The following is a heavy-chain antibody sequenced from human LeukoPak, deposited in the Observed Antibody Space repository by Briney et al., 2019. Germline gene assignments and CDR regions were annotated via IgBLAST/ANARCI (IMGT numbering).Heavy chain of an antibody. J-gene: IGHJ3*01. CDR1: GFTFGDSA. Sequence: GGSLRLSCTTSGFTFGDSAMTWFRHAPGKGREWVGDIISKAYGGATEYAASVKGRFTISRDDSPSIAYLQMNSLTPEDTTVYFCNRVPIRTVTMIVVIWGHDAFDVWGQGTMVTVSS. V-gene: IGHV3-49*03. CDR2: IISKAYGGAT. D-gene: IGHD3-22*01. CDR3: NRVPIRTVTMIVVIWGHDAFDV.